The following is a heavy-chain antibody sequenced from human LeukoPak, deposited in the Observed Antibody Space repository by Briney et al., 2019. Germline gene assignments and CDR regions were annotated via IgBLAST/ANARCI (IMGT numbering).Heavy chain of an antibody. CDR3: SRGLDSRKLGY. CDR1: GASFSSGDQY. D-gene: IGHD3-22*01. Sequence: SQTLSLTRTVSGASFSSGDQYCNWIRQSPGKGLEWIGSIHPSGTLYNNPSLESRVTMSMDKSKNQFSLNLNSVTAADTAVYFCSRGLDSRKLGYWGQGTLVTVSS. CDR2: IHPSGTL. J-gene: IGHJ4*02. V-gene: IGHV4-31*03.